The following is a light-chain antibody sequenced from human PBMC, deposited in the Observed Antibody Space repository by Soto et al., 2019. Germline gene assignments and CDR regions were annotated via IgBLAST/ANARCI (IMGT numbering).Light chain of an antibody. J-gene: IGKJ4*01. CDR2: DAS. CDR1: ESIYGS. Sequence: MTQSPATLSASAGDRATLSCRASESIYGSVAWYQHKPGQAPKLLIYDASTRATDIPPRFSGSGSGTEFTLTISSLQSEDFATYYCQQYNSYPQTFGGGTKVDIK. V-gene: IGKV3-15*01. CDR3: QQYNSYPQT.